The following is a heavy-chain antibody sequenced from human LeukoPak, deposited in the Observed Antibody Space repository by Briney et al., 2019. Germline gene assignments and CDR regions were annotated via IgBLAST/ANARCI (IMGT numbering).Heavy chain of an antibody. CDR3: ARGPGMQQLVLDY. D-gene: IGHD6-13*01. CDR2: INPSGGST. CDR1: GYTFTSYS. V-gene: IGHV1-46*01. Sequence: GASVKVSCKASGYTFTSYSIHWVRQAPGQGLEWMGLINPSGGSTTYTQKFQGRVTMTRDTSTSTVYMELSSLRSEDTAVYYCARGPGMQQLVLDYWGQGTLVTVSS. J-gene: IGHJ4*02.